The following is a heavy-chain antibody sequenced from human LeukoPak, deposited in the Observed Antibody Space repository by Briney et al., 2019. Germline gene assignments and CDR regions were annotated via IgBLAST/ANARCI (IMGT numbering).Heavy chain of an antibody. CDR1: GFTFSDYY. V-gene: IGHV3-11*01. J-gene: IGHJ6*02. CDR2: ISSSGTTI. D-gene: IGHD2-2*01. Sequence: GGSQRLSCAASGFTFSDYYMSWIRQAPGNGLEWVSYISSSGTTIHYADSVKGRFTISRDNATNSLYLQMNSLRAEDTAVYYCAREGTNVPCTSCYWSYYYYGMDVWGQGTTVTVSS. CDR3: AREGTNVPCTSCYWSYYYYGMDV.